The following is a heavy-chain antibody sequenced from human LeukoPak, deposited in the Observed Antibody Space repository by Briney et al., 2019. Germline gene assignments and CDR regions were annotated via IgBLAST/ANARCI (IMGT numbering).Heavy chain of an antibody. CDR3: ARAHHRRVYDYVWGSYPY. V-gene: IGHV3-21*01. J-gene: IGHJ4*02. Sequence: GGSLRLSCAASGFTFRSYTLNWVRQAPGKGLEWVSSMSSMSTFIYYADSVKGRFTISRDNAKNSLYLQMNSLRAEDTAVYYCARAHHRRVYDYVWGSYPYWGQGTLVTVSS. D-gene: IGHD3-16*02. CDR1: GFTFRSYT. CDR2: MSSMSTFI.